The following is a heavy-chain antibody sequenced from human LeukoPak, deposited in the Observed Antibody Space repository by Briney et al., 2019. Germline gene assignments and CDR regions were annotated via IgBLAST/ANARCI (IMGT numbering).Heavy chain of an antibody. V-gene: IGHV1-69*01. D-gene: IGHD5-18*01. CDR1: GGTFSSYA. CDR2: IIPIFGTA. J-gene: IGHJ4*02. Sequence: GSSVKVSCKASGGTFSSYAISWVRQAPGQGLESMGGIIPIFGTANYAQKFQGRVTITADESTSTAYLELSSLRSEDTAVYSRARDNHRYSYGYGYWGQGTLVTVSS. CDR3: ARDNHRYSYGYGY.